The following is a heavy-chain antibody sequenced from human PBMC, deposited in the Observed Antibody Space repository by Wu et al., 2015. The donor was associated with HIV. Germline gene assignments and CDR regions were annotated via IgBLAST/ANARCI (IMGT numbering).Heavy chain of an antibody. J-gene: IGHJ5*02. CDR2: INPNSGGT. CDR1: GYTFTGYY. CDR3: ARDLIKIKAAASSPTGFDP. Sequence: QVQLVQSGAEVKKPGASVKVSCKASGYTFTGYYMHWVRQAPGQGLEWMGWINPNSGGTNYAQKFQGRVTMTRDTSISTAYMELSRLRSDDTAVYYCARDLIKIKAAASSPTGFDPWGQGTLVTVSS. V-gene: IGHV1-2*02. D-gene: IGHD6-13*01.